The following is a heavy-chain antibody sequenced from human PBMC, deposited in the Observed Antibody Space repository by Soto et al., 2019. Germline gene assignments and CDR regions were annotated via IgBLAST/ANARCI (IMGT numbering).Heavy chain of an antibody. V-gene: IGHV3-23*01. D-gene: IGHD1-26*01. CDR2: ISNTGGNT. CDR1: GFTFNNYA. CDR3: AKDQIWEVPHFFDY. J-gene: IGHJ4*02. Sequence: PGGSLRLSCAASGFTFNNYAMSWVRQAPGKGLEWVSTISNTGGNTYYADSVKGRFTISRDISTDTLYLQMSSLRAEDTAVYYCAKDQIWEVPHFFDYWGQGTLVTVSS.